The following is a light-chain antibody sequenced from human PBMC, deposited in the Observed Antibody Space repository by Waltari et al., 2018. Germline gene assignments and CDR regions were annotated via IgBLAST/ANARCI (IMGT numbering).Light chain of an antibody. CDR1: QSLSSN. J-gene: IGKJ2*01. CDR2: GAS. V-gene: IGKV3-15*01. Sequence: IVMTQSPATLSVSPGEGATLSCKASQSLSSNLAWYQQKPGQAPRLLIYGASIRATGIPARFSGSGSGTQFTLTISSLQSEDFVVYYCQQYNNRPYTFGQGTKLEIK. CDR3: QQYNNRPYT.